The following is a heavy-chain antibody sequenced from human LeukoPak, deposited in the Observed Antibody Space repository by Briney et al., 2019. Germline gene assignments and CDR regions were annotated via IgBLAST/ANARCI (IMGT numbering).Heavy chain of an antibody. Sequence: GGSLRLSCAASGFTFSSYGMHWVRQPPGKGLEWVAFIRYDGSNKYYADSVKGRFTISRDNSKNTLYLQMNSLRAEDTAVYYCAKGFTIFGVAPHAFDIWGQGTMVTVSS. CDR3: AKGFTIFGVAPHAFDI. J-gene: IGHJ3*02. CDR1: GFTFSSYG. CDR2: IRYDGSNK. D-gene: IGHD3-3*01. V-gene: IGHV3-30*02.